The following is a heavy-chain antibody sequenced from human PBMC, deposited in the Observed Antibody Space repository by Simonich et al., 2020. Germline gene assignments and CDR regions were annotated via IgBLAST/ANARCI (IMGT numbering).Heavy chain of an antibody. CDR1: GFTFGSYA. D-gene: IGHD2-21*02. CDR3: ARDGERYCGGDCYSYFDY. Sequence: QVQLVESGGGVFQPGRSLILSCAASGFTFGSYAMHWDRQAPGKGLEWVSVISYDESNKSSADSVNGRFTIARDNSKNTLYLQMNSLRAEDTAVYYCARDGERYCGGDCYSYFDYWGQGTLVTVSS. V-gene: IGHV3-30*07. J-gene: IGHJ4*02. CDR2: ISYDESNK.